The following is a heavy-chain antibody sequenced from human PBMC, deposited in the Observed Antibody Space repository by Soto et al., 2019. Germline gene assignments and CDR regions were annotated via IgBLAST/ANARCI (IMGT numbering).Heavy chain of an antibody. CDR2: ISYDGGDK. Sequence: GGSLRLSCGASGFTFTSYGMHWVRQAPGKGLEWVAVISYDGGDKYYADSVKGRFTISRDNSKNTLYLQMNSLRAEDTAVYYCAKASGYCSSSTCSRPIYYYYGMDVWGQWTTVTVSS. D-gene: IGHD2-2*01. J-gene: IGHJ6*02. V-gene: IGHV3-30*18. CDR3: AKASGYCSSSTCSRPIYYYYGMDV. CDR1: GFTFTSYG.